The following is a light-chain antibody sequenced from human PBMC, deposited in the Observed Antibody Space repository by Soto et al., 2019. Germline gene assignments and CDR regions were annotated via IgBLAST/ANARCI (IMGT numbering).Light chain of an antibody. CDR3: CSYAGTSTHSV. CDR1: SSDVGSYSL. Sequence: HSALTQPASVSGSPGQSITISCTGTSSDVGSYSLVSWYQQHPGKAPKLIISEVSKRPSGISDRFSGSKSGSTASLTISGLQAEDEADYYCCSYAGTSTHSVFGGGTQLTVL. CDR2: EVS. J-gene: IGLJ7*01. V-gene: IGLV2-23*02.